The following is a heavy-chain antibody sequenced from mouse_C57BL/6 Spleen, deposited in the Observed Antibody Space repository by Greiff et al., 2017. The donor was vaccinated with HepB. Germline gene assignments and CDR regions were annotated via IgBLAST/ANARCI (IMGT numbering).Heavy chain of an antibody. V-gene: IGHV1-53*01. CDR2: INPSNGGT. Sequence: QVQLQQPGTELVKPGASVKLSCKASGYTFTSYWMHWVKQRPGQGLEWIGNINPSNGGTNYNEKFKSKATLTVDKSSSTAYMQLSSLTSEDSAVYCCARTDSLYDWFAYWGQGTLVTVSA. J-gene: IGHJ3*01. CDR1: GYTFTSYW. CDR3: ARTDSLYDWFAY. D-gene: IGHD2-12*01.